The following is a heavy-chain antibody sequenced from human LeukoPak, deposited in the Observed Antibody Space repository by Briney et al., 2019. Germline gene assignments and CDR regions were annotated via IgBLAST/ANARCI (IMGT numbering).Heavy chain of an antibody. Sequence: GGSLRLSCAASGFTFNNYGMHWVRQAPGKGLEWVAVISYDGRNIHYPGSVKGRFTISRDISTDTLWLQMDSLRTEDTAVYYCAKGPLRGTAAAIDYWGQGTLVTVSS. CDR1: GFTFNNYG. J-gene: IGHJ4*02. CDR3: AKGPLRGTAAAIDY. V-gene: IGHV3-30*18. CDR2: ISYDGRNI. D-gene: IGHD2-2*01.